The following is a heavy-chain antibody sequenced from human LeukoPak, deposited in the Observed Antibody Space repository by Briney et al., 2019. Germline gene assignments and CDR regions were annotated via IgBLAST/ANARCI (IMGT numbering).Heavy chain of an antibody. CDR3: ARGQYYYDTSGYYADY. Sequence: GRSLRLSCAASGFTFSTYAMHWVRQGPGKGLEWVAVISYDGSNKYYADSVKGRFTISRDNSKNTLYLQVNSLRAEDKAVYYCARGQYYYDTSGYYADYWGQGTLVTVSS. V-gene: IGHV3-30-3*01. D-gene: IGHD3-22*01. CDR1: GFTFSTYA. CDR2: ISYDGSNK. J-gene: IGHJ4*02.